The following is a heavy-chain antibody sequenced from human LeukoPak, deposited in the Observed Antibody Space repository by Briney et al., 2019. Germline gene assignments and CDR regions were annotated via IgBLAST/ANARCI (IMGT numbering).Heavy chain of an antibody. CDR1: GGSISSGGYS. Sequence: PSQTLSLTCAVSGGSISSGGYSWSWIRQPPGKGLEWIGYIYHSGSTYYNPSLKSRVTISVDRSKNQFSLKLSSVTAADTAVYYCAREIAVAGTSWFDPWGQGTLVTVSS. CDR3: AREIAVAGTSWFDP. V-gene: IGHV4-30-2*01. J-gene: IGHJ5*02. CDR2: IYHSGST. D-gene: IGHD6-19*01.